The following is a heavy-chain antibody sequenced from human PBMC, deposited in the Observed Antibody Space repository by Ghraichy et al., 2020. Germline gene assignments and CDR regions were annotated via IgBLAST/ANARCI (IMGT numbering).Heavy chain of an antibody. CDR2: INSDGSST. V-gene: IGHV3-74*01. Sequence: GESLNISCAASGFTFSSYWMHWVRQAPGKGLVWVSRINSDGSSTSYADSVKGRFTISRDNAKNTLYLQMNSLRAEDTAVYYCARDVGGWYEPHFDYWGQGTLVTVSS. D-gene: IGHD6-19*01. CDR1: GFTFSSYW. CDR3: ARDVGGWYEPHFDY. J-gene: IGHJ4*02.